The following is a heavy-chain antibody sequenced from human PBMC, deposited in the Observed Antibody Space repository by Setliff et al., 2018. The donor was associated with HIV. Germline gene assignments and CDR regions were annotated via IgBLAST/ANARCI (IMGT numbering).Heavy chain of an antibody. Sequence: LSLTCTVSGDSITGSHYYWGWIRQPPGKGLEWIASIHYSGSTYDSPSVRSRVAIFVDTSKNQFSLRLNSVTATDAAMYYCSRSGIGYGGDSNTFDIWGQVTLVTVSS. CDR1: GDSITGSHYY. D-gene: IGHD2-21*02. V-gene: IGHV4-39*01. J-gene: IGHJ3*02. CDR2: IHYSGST. CDR3: SRSGIGYGGDSNTFDI.